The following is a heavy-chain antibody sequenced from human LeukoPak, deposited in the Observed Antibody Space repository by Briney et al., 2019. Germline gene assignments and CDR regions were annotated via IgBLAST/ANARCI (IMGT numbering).Heavy chain of an antibody. CDR3: ARGGIAARLMYGFQNWFDP. CDR1: GDAVSSSVYY. Sequence: SQTLSLTCTVSGDAVSSSVYYRSWIRQHPGKGLEWIGNIYYSGSTYYNPTLRSRLTISVDTSKNQFSLKLSSVTAADMAVYYCARGGIAARLMYGFQNWFDPWGQGTLVTVSS. V-gene: IGHV4-31*03. D-gene: IGHD6-6*01. J-gene: IGHJ5*02. CDR2: IYYSGST.